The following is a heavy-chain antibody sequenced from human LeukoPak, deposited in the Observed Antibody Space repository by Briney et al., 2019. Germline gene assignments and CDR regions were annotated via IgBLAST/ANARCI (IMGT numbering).Heavy chain of an antibody. CDR2: VSGSGDNT. J-gene: IGHJ4*02. D-gene: IGHD4-11*01. CDR1: GFTFSSYS. CDR3: ARWGNDYSQFDS. V-gene: IGHV3-23*01. Sequence: GGSLRLSCAASGFTFSSYSMNWVRQAPGKGLEWVSVVSGSGDNTNYADSVKGRFTISRDNSKNTLFLQMNSLRTEDTAVYFCARWGNDYSQFDSWGQGTLVTVS.